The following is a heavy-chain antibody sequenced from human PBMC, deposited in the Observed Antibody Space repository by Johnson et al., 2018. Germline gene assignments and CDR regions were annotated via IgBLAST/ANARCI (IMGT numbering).Heavy chain of an antibody. Sequence: VQLVQSGGGVVQPGRSLRLSCAASGFTFSSYVMYWVRQSPGRGLDWVSGISGSGANTDYADSVKGRFTISRDKSKNTLYLQMNGLRAEDTAVYCFAKDPYSSGYFYYMDGWGKVNTVTVSS. CDR1: GFTFSSYV. V-gene: IGHV3-23*04. J-gene: IGHJ6*03. CDR2: ISGSGANT. D-gene: IGHD6-25*01. CDR3: AKDPYSSGYFYYMDG.